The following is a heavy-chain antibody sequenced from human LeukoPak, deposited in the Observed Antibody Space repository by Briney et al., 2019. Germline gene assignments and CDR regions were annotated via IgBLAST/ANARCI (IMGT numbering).Heavy chain of an antibody. CDR1: GGTFSSYA. Sequence: GSSVKVSCKASGGTFSSYAISWVRQAPGQGLEWMGGIIPIFGTANYAQKFQGRVTITTDESTSTAYMELSSVTAADTAVYYCARGRRSYSSSWLDYWGQGTLVTVSS. J-gene: IGHJ4*02. D-gene: IGHD6-13*01. V-gene: IGHV1-69*05. CDR3: ARGRRSYSSSWLDY. CDR2: IIPIFGTA.